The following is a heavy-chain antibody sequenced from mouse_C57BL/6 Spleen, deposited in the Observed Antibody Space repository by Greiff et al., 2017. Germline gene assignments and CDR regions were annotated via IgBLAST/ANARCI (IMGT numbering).Heavy chain of an antibody. Sequence: QVQLQQPGTELVKPGASVKLSCKASGYTFTSYWMHWVKQRPGQGLEWIGNINPSNGGTNYNEKFKSKATLTVDKSSSTAYMQLSSLTSEDSAVYYCARRSRIYYDTPYAMDYWGQGTSVTVSS. V-gene: IGHV1-53*01. CDR2: INPSNGGT. J-gene: IGHJ4*01. CDR1: GYTFTSYW. CDR3: ARRSRIYYDTPYAMDY. D-gene: IGHD2-4*01.